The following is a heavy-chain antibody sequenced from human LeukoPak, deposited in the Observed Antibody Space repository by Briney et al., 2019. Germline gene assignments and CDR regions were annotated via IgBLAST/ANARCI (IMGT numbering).Heavy chain of an antibody. CDR1: GFAFSSYE. CDR2: ISSSSNTI. Sequence: RSGGSLRLSCAASGFAFSSYEMNWVRQAPGKGLEWVSYISSSSNTIHYADSVKGRFTISRDNDKNSMFLQMNSLRAEDTAVYYCARALRITMIGDYWGQGTLVTVSS. D-gene: IGHD3-22*01. CDR3: ARALRITMIGDY. J-gene: IGHJ4*02. V-gene: IGHV3-48*03.